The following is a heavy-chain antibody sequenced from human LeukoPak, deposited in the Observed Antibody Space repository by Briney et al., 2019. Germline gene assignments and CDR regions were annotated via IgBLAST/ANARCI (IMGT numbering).Heavy chain of an antibody. Sequence: PGGSLRLSCAASGFTFSSYWMHWVRQAPGKGLVWVSRINSDGSSTSYADSVKGRFTISGDNAKNTLYLQMNSLRAEDTAVYYCARYDFWSGYYYFDYWGQRTLVTVSS. J-gene: IGHJ4*02. CDR3: ARYDFWSGYYYFDY. V-gene: IGHV3-74*01. CDR2: INSDGSST. CDR1: GFTFSSYW. D-gene: IGHD3-3*01.